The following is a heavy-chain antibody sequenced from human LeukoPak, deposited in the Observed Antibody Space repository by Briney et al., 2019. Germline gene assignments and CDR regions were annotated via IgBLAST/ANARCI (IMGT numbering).Heavy chain of an antibody. CDR3: ARDAGYYDSSGYGINWFDP. V-gene: IGHV4-59*01. Sequence: SETLSLTCTVPGGSISSYYWSWIRQPPGKGLEWIGYIYYSGSTNYNPSLKSRVTIPVDTSKNQFSLKLSSVTAADTAVYYCARDAGYYDSSGYGINWFDPWGQGTLVTVSS. CDR2: IYYSGST. D-gene: IGHD3-22*01. J-gene: IGHJ5*02. CDR1: GGSISSYY.